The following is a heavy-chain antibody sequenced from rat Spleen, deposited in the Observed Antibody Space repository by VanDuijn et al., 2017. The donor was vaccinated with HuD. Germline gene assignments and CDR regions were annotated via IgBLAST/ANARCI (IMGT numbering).Heavy chain of an antibody. CDR2: IWAGGRT. D-gene: IGHD3-1*01. J-gene: IGHJ2*01. V-gene: IGHV2-72*01. CDR1: GFSLTNNG. CDR3: ARLSFLRGSPLFDY. Sequence: QVQLKESGPGLMQPSETLSLTCTVSGFSLTNNGVGWVRQPLGKGLVWMGTIWAGGRTNYNSAVQSRLGISRDTSKSQVFLKMNSLQPEDTGTYSCARLSFLRGSPLFDYWGQGVMVTVSS.